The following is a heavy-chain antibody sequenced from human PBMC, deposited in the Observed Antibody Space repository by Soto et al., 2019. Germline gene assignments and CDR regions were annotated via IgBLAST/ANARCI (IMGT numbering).Heavy chain of an antibody. D-gene: IGHD3-22*01. Sequence: PSETLSLSCAVSGGTLSIHYWSWIRQSPGKGLEWVGEIDQRGRTKYSPSLRSRITIYVDTAKNQFSLNLISVAAADEAVYYCARVRGYVGNRRDNHARGFDSWGQGVLVTVSS. J-gene: IGHJ4*02. CDR3: ARVRGYVGNRRDNHARGFDS. V-gene: IGHV4-34*01. CDR1: GGTLSIHY. CDR2: IDQRGRT.